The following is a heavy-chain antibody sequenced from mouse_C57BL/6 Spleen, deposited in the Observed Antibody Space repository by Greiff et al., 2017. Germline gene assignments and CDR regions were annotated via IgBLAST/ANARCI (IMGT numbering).Heavy chain of an antibody. Sequence: EVQLVESEGGLVQPGSSMKLSCTASGFTFSDYYMAWVRQVPEKGLEWVANINYDGSSTYYLDSLKSRFIISRDNAKNILYLHMSSLKSEDTATYYCASECYGSSLGGWGKGTTLTVSS. CDR3: ASECYGSSLGG. D-gene: IGHD1-1*01. V-gene: IGHV5-16*01. CDR2: INYDGSST. CDR1: GFTFSDYY. J-gene: IGHJ2*01.